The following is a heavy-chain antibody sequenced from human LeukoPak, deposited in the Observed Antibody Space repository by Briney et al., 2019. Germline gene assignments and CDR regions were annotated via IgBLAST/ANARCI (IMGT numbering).Heavy chain of an antibody. CDR3: ARARYFDWLSRYYYYYGMDV. V-gene: IGHV3-48*03. D-gene: IGHD3-9*01. CDR2: ISSSGSTI. Sequence: PGGSLRLSCAASGFTFSSCEMNWVRQAPGKGLEWVSYISSSGSTIYYADSVKGRFTISRDNAKNSLYLQMNSLRAEDTAVYYCARARYFDWLSRYYYYYGMDVWGQGTTVTVSS. J-gene: IGHJ6*02. CDR1: GFTFSSCE.